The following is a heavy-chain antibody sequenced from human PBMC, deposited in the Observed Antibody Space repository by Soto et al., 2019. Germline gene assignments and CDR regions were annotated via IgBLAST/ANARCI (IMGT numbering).Heavy chain of an antibody. J-gene: IGHJ6*03. CDR2: IYYSGST. D-gene: IGHD2-2*01. CDR1: GGSISSYY. CDR3: ARVPSYCSSTSCYHYYYMDV. Sequence: TLSLTCTVSGGSISSYYWSWIRQPPGKGLEWIGYIYYSGSTNYNPSLKSRVTISVDTSKNQFSLKLSSVTAADTAVYYCARVPSYCSSTSCYHYYYMDVWGKGTTVTVSS. V-gene: IGHV4-59*01.